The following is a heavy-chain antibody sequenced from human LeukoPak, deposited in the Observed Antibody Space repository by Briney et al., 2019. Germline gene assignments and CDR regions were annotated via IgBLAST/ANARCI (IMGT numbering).Heavy chain of an antibody. V-gene: IGHV3-30*02. CDR2: IRYDGSNK. D-gene: IGHD2-2*01. Sequence: PGGSLRLSCAASGFTFSSYGMHWVRQAPGKGLEWVAFIRYDGSNKYYADSVKGRFTISRDNSKNTLYLQMNSLRAEDTAVYYCAKDGEYCSSTSCYLRSCKGTKVCHWFDPWGQGTLVTVSS. CDR1: GFTFSSYG. J-gene: IGHJ5*02. CDR3: AKDGEYCSSTSCYLRSCKGTKVCHWFDP.